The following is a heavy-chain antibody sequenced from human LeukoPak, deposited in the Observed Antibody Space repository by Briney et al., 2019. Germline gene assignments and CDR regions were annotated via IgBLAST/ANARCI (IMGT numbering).Heavy chain of an antibody. CDR3: ARAPPYSSGRGTHWFDP. Sequence: SETLSLTYAVYGGSFSGYYWSWIRQPPGKGLEWIGEINHSGSTNYNPSLKSRVTISVDTSKNQFSLKLSSVTAADTAVYYCARAPPYSSGRGTHWFDPWGQGTLVTVSS. CDR1: GGSFSGYY. V-gene: IGHV4-34*01. CDR2: INHSGST. D-gene: IGHD6-19*01. J-gene: IGHJ5*02.